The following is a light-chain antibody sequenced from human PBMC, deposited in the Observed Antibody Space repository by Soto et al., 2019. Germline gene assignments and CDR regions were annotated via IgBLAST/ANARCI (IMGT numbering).Light chain of an antibody. J-gene: IGKJ1*01. CDR1: QSVSSSY. Sequence: EIVLTQSPGTLSLSPGERATLSCRASQSVSSSYXAWYQQKPGQAPRLLIYGASSRATGIPDRFSGSGSGTDFTLTISRLEPEDFAVYYCQQYGSSPQWTFGQGTKVEIK. CDR3: QQYGSSPQWT. V-gene: IGKV3-20*01. CDR2: GAS.